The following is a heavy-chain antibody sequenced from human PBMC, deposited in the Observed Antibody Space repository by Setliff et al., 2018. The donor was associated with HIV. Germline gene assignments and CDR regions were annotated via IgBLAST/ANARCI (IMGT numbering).Heavy chain of an antibody. CDR2: IIPIFGTA. V-gene: IGHV1-69*06. CDR3: ARGRGTVGYCSTTSCSDLDY. D-gene: IGHD2-2*01. J-gene: IGHJ4*02. Sequence: SVKVSCKASEYTFTLYGIHWVRQAPGQGLEWMGRIIPIFGTANYAQNFQGRVTITADKSTNTAYMELSSLRSEDTAVYYCARGRGTVGYCSTTSCSDLDYWGQGTLVTVSS. CDR1: EYTFTLYG.